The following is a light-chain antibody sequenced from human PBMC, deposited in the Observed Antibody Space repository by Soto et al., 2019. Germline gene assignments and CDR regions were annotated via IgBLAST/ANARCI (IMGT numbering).Light chain of an antibody. J-gene: IGLJ1*01. CDR3: ISYTTSDTLV. V-gene: IGLV2-14*01. CDR2: EVS. Sequence: QSVLTQPASVSGSPGQSITISCTGTSSDVGAYNYVSWYLLHPGKAPKLVIYEVSNRPSGVSNRFSGSKSGNTASLTISELQAEDEADYYCISYTTSDTLVFGTGTKLTVL. CDR1: SSDVGAYNY.